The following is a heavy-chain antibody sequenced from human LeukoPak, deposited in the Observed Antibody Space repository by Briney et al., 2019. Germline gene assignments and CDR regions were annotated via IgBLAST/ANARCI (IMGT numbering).Heavy chain of an antibody. CDR2: IFYVGST. D-gene: IGHD3-22*01. CDR3: ARDYYDSRGEAFDI. J-gene: IGHJ3*02. Sequence: SETLSLTCTVSGGSISSDYWSWIRQPPGKGLEWIGYIFYVGSTNYNPSLKSRVTISVDTSKNQFSLKLNSVTAADTAVYYCARDYYDSRGEAFDIWGQGTMVTVSS. CDR1: GGSISSDY. V-gene: IGHV4-59*01.